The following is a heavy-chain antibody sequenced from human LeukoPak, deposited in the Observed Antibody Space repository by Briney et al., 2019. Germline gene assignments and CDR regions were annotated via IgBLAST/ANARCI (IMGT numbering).Heavy chain of an antibody. CDR1: GGSFSGYN. D-gene: IGHD6-13*01. CDR2: INHSGST. Sequence: SETLSLTCAVYGGSFSGYNWSWIRQPPGKGLEWIGEINHSGSTNYNPSLKSRATKLVDTSKNQFSLKLRSVTAADTAVYFCARTRSSWYRGGFDYWGQGTLVTVSS. V-gene: IGHV4-34*01. CDR3: ARTRSSWYRGGFDY. J-gene: IGHJ4*02.